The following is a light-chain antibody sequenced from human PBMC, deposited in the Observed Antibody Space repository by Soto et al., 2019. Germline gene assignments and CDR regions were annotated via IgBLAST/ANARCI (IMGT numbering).Light chain of an antibody. CDR1: QTIVTW. CDR2: KAS. CDR3: QQYNGYPVT. Sequence: DIPMTQSPSTLSASVGDRVTITCRASQTIVTWLAWYQQKPGEAPKFLIYKASSLESGVPSRFSGSGSGTEFTLTISSLQPDDFATYYCQQYNGYPVTFGQGTKVEIK. J-gene: IGKJ1*01. V-gene: IGKV1-5*03.